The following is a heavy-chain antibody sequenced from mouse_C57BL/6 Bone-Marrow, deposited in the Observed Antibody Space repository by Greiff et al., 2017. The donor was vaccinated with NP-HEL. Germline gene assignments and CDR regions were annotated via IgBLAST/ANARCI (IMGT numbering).Heavy chain of an antibody. CDR1: GYTFTSYW. D-gene: IGHD2-14*01. CDR2: IYPGNSDT. V-gene: IGHV1-5*01. J-gene: IGHJ3*01. Sequence: VQLQQSGTVLARPGASVKMSCKTSGYTFTSYWMHWVKQRPGQGLEWIGAIYPGNSDTSYNQKFKGKAKLTAVTSASTAYMELSSLTNEDSAVYYCTRLGRNDMFAYWGQGTLVTVSA. CDR3: TRLGRNDMFAY.